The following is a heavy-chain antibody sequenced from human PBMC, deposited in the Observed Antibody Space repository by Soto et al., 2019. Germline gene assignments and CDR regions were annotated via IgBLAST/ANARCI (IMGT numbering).Heavy chain of an antibody. J-gene: IGHJ4*02. V-gene: IGHV3-7*03. D-gene: IGHD6-19*01. CDR3: AREMHLGSGWGDIDI. CDR1: GFTVSAKW. CDR2: INEDGSKK. Sequence: DVQLVESGGALVQPGGSLGLSCAVSGFTVSAKWMSWVRQAPGKELEWLANINEDGSKKFYVDSVKGRFTISKDNAKNSLSLQLGSLRADDTAVYYCAREMHLGSGWGDIDIWGRGTMVTVSS.